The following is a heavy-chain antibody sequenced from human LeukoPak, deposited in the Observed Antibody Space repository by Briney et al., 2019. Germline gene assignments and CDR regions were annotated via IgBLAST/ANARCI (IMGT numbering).Heavy chain of an antibody. D-gene: IGHD3-22*01. J-gene: IGHJ5*02. CDR3: ARGGYFHNSGRFDP. CDR1: GYTFTGYY. CDR2: INPNSGGT. Sequence: ASVKVSCKASGYTFTGYYMHWVRQAPGQGLEWMGCINPNSGGTNYAQKFQGRVTMTRDTPISTAYMELSRLRSDDTAVYFCARGGYFHNSGRFDPWGQGTLVTVSS. V-gene: IGHV1-2*02.